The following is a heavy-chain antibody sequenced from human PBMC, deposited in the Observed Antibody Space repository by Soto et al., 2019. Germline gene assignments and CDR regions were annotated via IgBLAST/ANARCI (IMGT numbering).Heavy chain of an antibody. CDR2: INAGNGNT. Sequence: QVQLVQSGAEVKKPGASVKVSCKASGYTFTSYAIHWVRQDPGQRLEWMGWINAGNGNTKYSQKLKGRVTITRDTSSSTAYMELSSLRSEDTAVYYCARDLAFGLSDYWGQGTLVTVSS. CDR3: ARDLAFGLSDY. CDR1: GYTFTSYA. J-gene: IGHJ4*02. D-gene: IGHD3-10*01. V-gene: IGHV1-3*01.